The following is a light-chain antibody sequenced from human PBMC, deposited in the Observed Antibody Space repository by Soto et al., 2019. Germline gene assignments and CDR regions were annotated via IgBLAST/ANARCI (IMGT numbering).Light chain of an antibody. J-gene: IGLJ2*01. Sequence: QSVLTQPPSASVTHGQRVTSSCSGSGSSIGTNTVNWYRQLPGTTPKLLIYGDNQRPSGVPDRFSGSKSGTSASLAISGLQSEEEAEYYCAAWDGSLNNVLFGGGTKLTVL. CDR3: AAWDGSLNNVL. CDR1: GSSIGTNT. CDR2: GDN. V-gene: IGLV1-44*01.